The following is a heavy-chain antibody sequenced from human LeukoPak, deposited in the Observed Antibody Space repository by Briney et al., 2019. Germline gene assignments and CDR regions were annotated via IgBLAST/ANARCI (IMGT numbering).Heavy chain of an antibody. CDR2: IYPGDSDT. J-gene: IGHJ3*02. Sequence: GESLRISCKGSGYSFTSYWISWVRQMPGKGLEWMGIIYPGDSDTRYSPSFQGQVTISADKSISTAYLQWSSLKASDTAMYYCARTGSYSGYDYGDDAFDIWGQGTMVTVSS. D-gene: IGHD5-12*01. V-gene: IGHV5-51*01. CDR1: GYSFTSYW. CDR3: ARTGSYSGYDYGDDAFDI.